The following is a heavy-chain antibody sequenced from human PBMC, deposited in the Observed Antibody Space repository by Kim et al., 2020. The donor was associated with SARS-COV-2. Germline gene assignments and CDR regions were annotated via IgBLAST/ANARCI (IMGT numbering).Heavy chain of an antibody. CDR1: GFTFSSYG. J-gene: IGHJ6*02. CDR3: AKGGGITIFWGLDV. V-gene: IGHV3-33*06. CDR2: IWYDGSNK. Sequence: GGSLRLSCAASGFTFSSYGMHWVRQAPGKGLEWVAVIWYDGSNKYYADSVKGRFTISRDNSKNTLYLQMHSLRAEDTAVYYCAKGGGITIFWGLDVWGQG. D-gene: IGHD3-9*01.